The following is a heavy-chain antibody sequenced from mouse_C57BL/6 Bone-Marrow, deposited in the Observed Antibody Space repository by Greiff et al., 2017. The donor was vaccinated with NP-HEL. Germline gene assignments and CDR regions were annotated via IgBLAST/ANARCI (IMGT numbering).Heavy chain of an antibody. D-gene: IGHD3-1*01. J-gene: IGHJ4*01. CDR3: ARDVPSGAMDY. CDR2: SRNKANDYTT. V-gene: IGHV7-1*01. Sequence: EVQLVESGGGLVQSGRSLRLSCATSGFTFSDFYMEWVRQAPGKGLEWIAASRNKANDYTTEYSASVKGRFIVSRDTSQSILYLQMNALRAEDTAIYYCARDVPSGAMDYWGQGTSVTVSS. CDR1: GFTFSDFY.